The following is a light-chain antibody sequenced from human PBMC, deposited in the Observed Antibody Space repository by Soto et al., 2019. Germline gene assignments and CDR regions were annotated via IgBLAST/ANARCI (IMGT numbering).Light chain of an antibody. CDR3: SSYAGSNNNV. J-gene: IGLJ1*01. CDR2: EVS. V-gene: IGLV2-8*01. Sequence: QSALTQPPSASGSPGQSVTISCTGTSSDVGGYNYVSWYQQHPGKAPKLMIYEVSKRPSGVPDRFSGSKSGNTASLTVSGLQAEDEADFNCSSYAGSNNNVFGTGTKVTVL. CDR1: SSDVGGYNY.